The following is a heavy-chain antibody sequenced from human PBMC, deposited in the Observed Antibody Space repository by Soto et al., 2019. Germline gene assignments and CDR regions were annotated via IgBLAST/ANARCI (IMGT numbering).Heavy chain of an antibody. CDR3: ANRGGATVGLYYFDY. V-gene: IGHV2-5*01. D-gene: IGHD3-10*01. CDR2: IYWHDDK. J-gene: IGHJ4*02. Sequence: SGPTLVNPTQTLTLTCTFSGFSLSTTGWGVSWIRQSPGKALEWLALIYWHDDKRYSPSLSSRLSITKDTSKNQVVLTMTDMDHVDTATYYCANRGGATVGLYYFDYWGQGALVTV. CDR1: GFSLSTTGWG.